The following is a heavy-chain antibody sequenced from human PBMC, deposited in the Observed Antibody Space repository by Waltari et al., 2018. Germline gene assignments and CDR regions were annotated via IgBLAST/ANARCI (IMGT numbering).Heavy chain of an antibody. D-gene: IGHD5-12*01. CDR2: INHSGST. V-gene: IGHV4-34*01. Sequence: QVQLQQWGAGLLKPSETLSLTCAVYGGSFSGYYWSWIRQPPGKGLEWIGEINHSGSTNYNPSLKSRVTISVDTSKNQFSLKLSSVTAADTAVYYCARSPEGNSGYKKNNWFDPWGQGTLVTVSS. J-gene: IGHJ5*02. CDR3: ARSPEGNSGYKKNNWFDP. CDR1: GGSFSGYY.